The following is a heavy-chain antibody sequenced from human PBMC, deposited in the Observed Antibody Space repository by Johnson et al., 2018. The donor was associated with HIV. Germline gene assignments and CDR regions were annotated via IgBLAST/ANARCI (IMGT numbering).Heavy chain of an antibody. CDR2: IKRKIEGETT. CDR3: TTETYYYDSSGYYYGHAFDI. V-gene: IGHV3-15*01. CDR1: GFTFSNVW. D-gene: IGHD3-22*01. Sequence: VQLVESGGGLVKPGGSLRLSCAASGFTFSNVWMTWVRQAPGKGLEWVGRIKRKIEGETTDYAAPVKGRFTISRDDSKNTLYLQMNSLKTEDTAVYYCTTETYYYDSSGYYYGHAFDIWGQGTMVTVSS. J-gene: IGHJ3*02.